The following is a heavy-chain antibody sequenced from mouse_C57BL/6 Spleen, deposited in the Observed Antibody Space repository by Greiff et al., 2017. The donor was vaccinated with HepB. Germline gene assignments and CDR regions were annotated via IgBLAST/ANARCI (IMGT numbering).Heavy chain of an antibody. D-gene: IGHD2-5*01. J-gene: IGHJ4*01. CDR3: ARKNYSNGMDY. V-gene: IGHV2-2*01. Sequence: QVQLQQSGPGLVQPSQSLSITCTVSGFSLTSYGVHWVRQSPGKGLEWLGVIWSGGSTDYNAAFISRLSISKDNSKSQVFFKMNSLQADDTAIYYCARKNYSNGMDYWGQGTSVTVSS. CDR1: GFSLTSYG. CDR2: IWSGGST.